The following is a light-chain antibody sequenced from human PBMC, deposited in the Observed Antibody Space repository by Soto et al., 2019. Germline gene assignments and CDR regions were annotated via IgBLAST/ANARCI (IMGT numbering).Light chain of an antibody. CDR3: SSYTSSSTLHV. CDR2: EVS. V-gene: IGLV2-14*01. J-gene: IGLJ1*01. Sequence: QSALTQPASVSGSPGQSITISCTGTSSDVGGYNYVSWYQQYPGKAPKLMIYEVSNRPSGVSNRFSGSKSGNTASLTISGLQAEDEADYYCSSYTSSSTLHVFGTGTKLT. CDR1: SSDVGGYNY.